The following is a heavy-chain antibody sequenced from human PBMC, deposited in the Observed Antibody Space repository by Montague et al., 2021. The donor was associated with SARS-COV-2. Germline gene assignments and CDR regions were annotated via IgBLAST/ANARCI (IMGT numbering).Heavy chain of an antibody. D-gene: IGHD4-23*01. CDR1: GGSLIDYY. CDR2: INHRGNT. Sequence: SETLSLTCGVDGGSLIDYYWTWIRQSPGRGLEWFGEINHRGNTNYSPSFKSRVDMSVDTSKNHISLKLTSVTAADTAVYYCARQRKATVVTDLLFDYWGQGTLVTVSS. V-gene: IGHV4-34*01. CDR3: ARQRKATVVTDLLFDY. J-gene: IGHJ4*02.